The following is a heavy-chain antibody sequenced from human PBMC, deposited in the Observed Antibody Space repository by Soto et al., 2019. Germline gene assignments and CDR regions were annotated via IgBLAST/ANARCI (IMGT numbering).Heavy chain of an antibody. J-gene: IGHJ6*02. D-gene: IGHD3-3*01. CDR2: ISWNSGSI. CDR1: GFTFDDYA. CDR3: AKDRGVVSSYYGMDV. Sequence: GGSLRLPCAASGFTFDDYAMHWVRQAPGKGLEWVSGISWNSGSIGYADSVKGRFTISRVNAKNSLYLQMNSLRAEDTALHYCAKDRGVVSSYYGMDVWGQGTTVTVSS. V-gene: IGHV3-9*01.